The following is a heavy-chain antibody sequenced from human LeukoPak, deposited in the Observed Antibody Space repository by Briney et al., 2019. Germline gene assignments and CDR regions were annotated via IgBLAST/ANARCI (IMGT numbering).Heavy chain of an antibody. CDR3: ARESDYYGSGSYGDAFDI. CDR2: INHSGST. J-gene: IGHJ3*02. V-gene: IGHV4-38-2*02. CDR1: GYSISSGYY. Sequence: SETLSLTCTVSGYSISSGYYWSWIRQPPGKGLEWIGEINHSGSTYYNPSLKSRVTISVDTSKNQFSLKLSSVTAADTAVYYCARESDYYGSGSYGDAFDIWGQGTMVTVSS. D-gene: IGHD3-10*01.